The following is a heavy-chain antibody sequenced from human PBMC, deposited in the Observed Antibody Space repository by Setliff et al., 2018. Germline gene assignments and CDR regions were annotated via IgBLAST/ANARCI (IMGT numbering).Heavy chain of an antibody. Sequence: GGSLRLSCTGSGFNFANYAVSWVRQAPGKGLEWIAFIRGNSFGGTTEYAASVKDRFTFSRDDFASVAYLQMDSLKTDDTAIYYCARDSNHNWGSGRDYWGQGTLVTVSS. CDR2: IRGNSFGGTT. D-gene: IGHD7-27*01. CDR1: GFNFANYA. CDR3: ARDSNHNWGSGRDY. V-gene: IGHV3-49*04. J-gene: IGHJ4*02.